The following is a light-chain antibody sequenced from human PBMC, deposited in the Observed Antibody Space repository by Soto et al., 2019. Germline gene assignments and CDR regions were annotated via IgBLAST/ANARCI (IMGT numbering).Light chain of an antibody. J-gene: IGKJ1*01. CDR1: QSISSW. CDR2: AAS. V-gene: IGKV1-5*01. Sequence: DIQMTQSPSTLSASVVDRVTITCRASQSISSWLAWYQQKPGKARKLLIYAASTLQSGVPSRFSGSGSGTDFTLTISCLQSEDFATYYCQQYYHYRTFGQGTKVDIK. CDR3: QQYYHYRT.